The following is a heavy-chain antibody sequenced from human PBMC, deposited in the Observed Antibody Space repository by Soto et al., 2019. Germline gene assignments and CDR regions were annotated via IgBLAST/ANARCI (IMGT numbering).Heavy chain of an antibody. J-gene: IGHJ4*02. Sequence: QVQLVQSGAEVKKPGASVKVSCKASGYTFTSYDINWVRQATGQGLEWMGWMNPNSGNTGYAQKFQGRVTMTRNTSIITAYMERSSLRSEDTAVYYCARKLRIADSSSWTPPYYWGQGTLVTVSS. D-gene: IGHD6-13*01. CDR2: MNPNSGNT. V-gene: IGHV1-8*01. CDR1: GYTFTSYD. CDR3: ARKLRIADSSSWTPPYY.